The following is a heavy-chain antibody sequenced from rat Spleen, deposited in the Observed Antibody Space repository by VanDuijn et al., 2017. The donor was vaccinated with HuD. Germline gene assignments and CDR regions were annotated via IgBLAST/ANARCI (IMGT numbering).Heavy chain of an antibody. CDR3: TRVVVGARGYYFDY. CDR1: GFTFNNYW. CDR2: ITNTGGST. Sequence: EVQLVESGGGLVQPGRSLKLSCVASGFTFNNYWMTWIRQAPGKGLEWVASITNTGGSTYYPDSVKGRFTISRDNAKSTLYLQMNSLRSEDTATYYCTRVVVGARGYYFDYWGQGTLVTVSS. J-gene: IGHJ3*01. D-gene: IGHD4-3*01. V-gene: IGHV5-31*01.